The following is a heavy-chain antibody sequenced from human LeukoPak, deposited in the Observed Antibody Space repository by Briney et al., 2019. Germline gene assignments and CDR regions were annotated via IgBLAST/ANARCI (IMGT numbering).Heavy chain of an antibody. D-gene: IGHD6-19*01. CDR2: ISAGGDNT. V-gene: IGHV3-23*01. J-gene: IGHJ4*02. Sequence: GGSLTLSCAASGFTFSSYAMSWVRQAPGKGLEWVSAISAGGDNTYYADSVKGQFTISRDNSKNTLHLRMNSLRAEDTAVYYCAKAVPTYHYFDYWGQGTLVTVSS. CDR1: GFTFSSYA. CDR3: AKAVPTYHYFDY.